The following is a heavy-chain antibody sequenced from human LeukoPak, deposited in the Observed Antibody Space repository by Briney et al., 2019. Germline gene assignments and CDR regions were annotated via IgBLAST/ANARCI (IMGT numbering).Heavy chain of an antibody. Sequence: SETLSLTCAVYGGSFSGNYWIWIRQPPGKGLEWIGEINDRGNSNYNPSLKSRVTMSVDTSKKQISLKMSSVTAADTAVYYCARSFYSSGWSDAFDIWGQGTMVTVSS. V-gene: IGHV4-34*01. D-gene: IGHD6-19*01. J-gene: IGHJ3*02. CDR1: GGSFSGNY. CDR3: ARSFYSSGWSDAFDI. CDR2: INDRGNS.